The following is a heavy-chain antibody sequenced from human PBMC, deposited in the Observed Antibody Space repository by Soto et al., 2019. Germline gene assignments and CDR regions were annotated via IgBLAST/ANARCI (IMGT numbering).Heavy chain of an antibody. V-gene: IGHV4-34*01. D-gene: IGHD3-3*01. CDR3: ARRTYYDFWSGYYTYNWFDP. J-gene: IGHJ5*02. CDR2: INHNGST. CDR1: GVSFSGYY. Sequence: SETLSLTCAVYGVSFSGYYWSWIRQPPGKGLEWIGEINHNGSTNYNPSLKSRVTISVDTSKNQFSLKLSSVTAADTAVYYCARRTYYDFWSGYYTYNWFDPWGQGTLVTVSS.